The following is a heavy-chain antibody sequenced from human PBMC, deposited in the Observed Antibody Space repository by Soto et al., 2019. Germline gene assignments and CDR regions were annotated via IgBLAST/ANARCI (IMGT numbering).Heavy chain of an antibody. Sequence: GGSLRLSCSASGFTFSSYAMHWVRQAPGKGLEYVSAISSNGGSTYYADSVKGRFTISRDNSKNTLYLQMSSLRAEDTAVYYCVKDQYSGYDLGAYWGQGTLVTVSS. D-gene: IGHD5-12*01. J-gene: IGHJ4*02. CDR1: GFTFSSYA. CDR3: VKDQYSGYDLGAY. CDR2: ISSNGGST. V-gene: IGHV3-64D*08.